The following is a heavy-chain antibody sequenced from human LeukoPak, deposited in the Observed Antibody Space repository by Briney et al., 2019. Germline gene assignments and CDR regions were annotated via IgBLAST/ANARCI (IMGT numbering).Heavy chain of an antibody. CDR1: GFTFSSYA. CDR3: ARDHRGYCSSSSCPEGY. D-gene: IGHD2-2*01. Sequence: GRSLRLSCAASGFTFSSYAMHWVRQAPGKGLEWVAVISYDGSNKYYADSVKGRFTISRDNSKNTLYLQMNSLRAEDTAVYYCARDHRGYCSSSSCPEGYWGQGTLVTVSS. CDR2: ISYDGSNK. J-gene: IGHJ4*02. V-gene: IGHV3-30-3*01.